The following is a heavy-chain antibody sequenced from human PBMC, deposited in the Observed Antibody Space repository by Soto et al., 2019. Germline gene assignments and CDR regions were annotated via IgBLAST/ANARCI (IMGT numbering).Heavy chain of an antibody. V-gene: IGHV4-31*03. CDR1: GGSISSGGYY. D-gene: IGHD4-17*01. CDR3: ARDGLYYGVLREDAFDI. CDR2: IYYSGST. J-gene: IGHJ3*02. Sequence: SETLSLTCTVSGGSISSGGYYWSWIRQHPGKGLEWIGYIYYSGSTYYNPSLKSRVTISVDTSKNQFSLKLSSVTAADTAVYYCARDGLYYGVLREDAFDIWGQGTMVTVSS.